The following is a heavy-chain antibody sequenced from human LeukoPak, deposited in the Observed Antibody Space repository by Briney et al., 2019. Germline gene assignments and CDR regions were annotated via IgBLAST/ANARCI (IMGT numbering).Heavy chain of an antibody. V-gene: IGHV1-2*02. D-gene: IGHD6-6*01. CDR2: INPNSGGT. CDR3: ARDGRAARRWAFDI. CDR1: GYTFTGYY. J-gene: IGHJ3*02. Sequence: ASVKVSCEASGYTFTGYYMHWVRQAPGQGLEWMGWINPNSGGTNYAQKFQGRVTMTRDTSISTAYMELSRLRSDDTAVYYCARDGRAARRWAFDIWGQGTMVTVSS.